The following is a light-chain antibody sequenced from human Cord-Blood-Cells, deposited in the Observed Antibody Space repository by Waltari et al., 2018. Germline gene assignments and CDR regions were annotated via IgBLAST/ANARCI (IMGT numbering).Light chain of an antibody. CDR3: QQRSNWPPTT. CDR1: QIVSSY. V-gene: IGKV3-11*01. Sequence: EIVLTQSPATLSLSPGEGATLPCRASQIVSSYLAWYQQKPAQDPRLLIYDASNRATGIPARFSGSGSGTDFTLTISSLEPEDFAVYYCQQRSNWPPTTFGQGTRLEIK. CDR2: DAS. J-gene: IGKJ5*01.